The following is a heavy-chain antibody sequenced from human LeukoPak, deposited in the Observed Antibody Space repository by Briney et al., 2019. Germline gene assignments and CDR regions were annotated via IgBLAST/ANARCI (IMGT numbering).Heavy chain of an antibody. J-gene: IGHJ4*02. CDR2: ISSSGSTI. CDR1: GFTFSDYY. D-gene: IGHD5-24*01. V-gene: IGHV3-11*04. CDR3: ARESDGYNRKYFDY. Sequence: GGSLRLSCAASGFTFSDYYMSWIRQAPGKWLEWVSYISSSGSTIYYADSVKGRFTISRDNAKNSLYLQMNSLRAEDTAVYYCARESDGYNRKYFDYWGQETLVTVSS.